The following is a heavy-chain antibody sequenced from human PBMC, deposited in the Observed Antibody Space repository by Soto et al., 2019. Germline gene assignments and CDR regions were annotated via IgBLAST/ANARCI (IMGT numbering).Heavy chain of an antibody. V-gene: IGHV3-74*01. J-gene: IGHJ6*04. CDR1: GFTLSGRS. CDR2: IDNAGTDS. Sequence: EVQLVESGGGLVQPGGSLRLSCAASGFTLSGRSMHWVRQAPGKGLVWVSGIDNAGTDSTYADSVKGRFTSSRDNAKNMLYLQMNSLRVEITAVYYCARGWFGPDVWGNGTTVTVSS. CDR3: ARGWFGPDV. D-gene: IGHD3-10*01.